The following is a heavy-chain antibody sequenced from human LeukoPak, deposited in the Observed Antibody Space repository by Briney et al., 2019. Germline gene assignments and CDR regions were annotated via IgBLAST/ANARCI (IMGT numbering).Heavy chain of an antibody. CDR1: GGSFSGYC. Sequence: SETLSLTCAVYGGSFSGYCWSWIRQPPGKGLEWIGEINHSGSTNYNPSLKSRVTISVDTSKNQFSLKLSSVTAADTAVYYCARKSELPYYYYGMDVWGQGTTVTVSS. CDR2: INHSGST. D-gene: IGHD1-7*01. V-gene: IGHV4-34*01. CDR3: ARKSELPYYYYGMDV. J-gene: IGHJ6*02.